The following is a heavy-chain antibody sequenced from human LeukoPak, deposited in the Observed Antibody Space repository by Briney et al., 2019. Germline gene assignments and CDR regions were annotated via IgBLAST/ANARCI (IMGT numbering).Heavy chain of an antibody. Sequence: PSETLSLTCTISGGSVSDYYWSWIRQSPGKGLEWIGYIYHTGSTSYSPSLKSRVTISADTSQNQFSLKLSSVTAADTAVYYCAGYREYWDWHFDLWARGAPVTVSP. CDR2: IYHTGST. D-gene: IGHD2-8*02. J-gene: IGHJ2*01. CDR1: GGSVSDYY. V-gene: IGHV4-59*02. CDR3: AGYREYWDWHFDL.